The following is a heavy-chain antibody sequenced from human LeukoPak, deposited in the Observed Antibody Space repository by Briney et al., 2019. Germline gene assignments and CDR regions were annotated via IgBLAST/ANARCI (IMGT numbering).Heavy chain of an antibody. Sequence: QPGRSLRLSCAASGFTFSSYYMHWVRQAPGKCLEWVAVVHNDGDTKYFGDSVKGRFTISRDNSKNTLYLQMNSLRAEDTAVYYCATGTGYYYDRWGQGTLVTVAS. CDR1: GFTFSSYY. D-gene: IGHD3-9*01. J-gene: IGHJ4*02. V-gene: IGHV3-33*01. CDR2: VHNDGDTK. CDR3: ATGTGYYYDR.